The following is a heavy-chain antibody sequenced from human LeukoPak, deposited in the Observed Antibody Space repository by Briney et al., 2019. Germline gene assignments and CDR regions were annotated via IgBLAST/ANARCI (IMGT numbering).Heavy chain of an antibody. D-gene: IGHD2-2*01. CDR2: ISAYNGNT. CDR1: GYTFTSYG. CDR3: ARAGLGCSSTSCYRERYNWFDP. V-gene: IGHV1-18*01. Sequence: ASVKVSCKASGYTFTSYGISWVRQAPGQGLEWMGWISAYNGNTNYAQKLQGRVTMTTDTSTSTAYMKLRSLRSDDTAVYYCARAGLGCSSTSCYRERYNWFDPWGQGTLVTVSS. J-gene: IGHJ5*02.